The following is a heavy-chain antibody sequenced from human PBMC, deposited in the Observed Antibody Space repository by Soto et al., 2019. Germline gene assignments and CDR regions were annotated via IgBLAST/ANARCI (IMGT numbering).Heavy chain of an antibody. V-gene: IGHV3-21*01. CDR1: GFTFSSYS. CDR2: ISSSSSYI. J-gene: IGHJ4*02. D-gene: IGHD2-2*01. CDR3: ARDRCSSTSCYEDFDY. Sequence: PGVSLRLSCAASGFTFSSYSMNWVRQAPGKGLEWVSSISSSSSYIYYADSVKGRFTISRDNAKNSLYLQMNSLRAEDTAVYYCARDRCSSTSCYEDFDYWGQGTLVNVSS.